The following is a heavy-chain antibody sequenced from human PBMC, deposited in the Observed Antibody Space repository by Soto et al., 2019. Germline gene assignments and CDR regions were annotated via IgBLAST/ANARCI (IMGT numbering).Heavy chain of an antibody. Sequence: GGSLRLSCAASGFTFSSYSMNWVRQAPGKGLEWVSSISSSSSYIYYADSVKGRFTISRDNAKNSLYLQMNSLRAEDTAVYYCARDFVPEYYDILTGERKSYYYYYMDVWGKGTTVTVSS. J-gene: IGHJ6*03. D-gene: IGHD3-9*01. CDR3: ARDFVPEYYDILTGERKSYYYYYMDV. V-gene: IGHV3-21*01. CDR2: ISSSSSYI. CDR1: GFTFSSYS.